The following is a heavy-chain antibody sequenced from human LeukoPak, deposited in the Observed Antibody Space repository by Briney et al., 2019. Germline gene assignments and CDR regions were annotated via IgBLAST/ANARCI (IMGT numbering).Heavy chain of an antibody. CDR2: FDPEDGET. CDR3: ATDRSYDSSGYHHYVD. D-gene: IGHD3-22*01. V-gene: IGHV1-24*01. CDR1: GYTLTELS. J-gene: IGHJ4*02. Sequence: ASVKVSCKVSGYTLTELSMHWVRQAPGKGLEWMGGFDPEDGETIYAQKFQGRVTMTEDTSTDTAYMELSSLRSEDTAVYHCATDRSYDSSGYHHYVDWGQGTLVTVSS.